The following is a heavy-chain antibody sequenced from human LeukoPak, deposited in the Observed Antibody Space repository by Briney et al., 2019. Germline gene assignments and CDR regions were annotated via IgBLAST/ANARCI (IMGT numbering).Heavy chain of an antibody. CDR1: GGSISSSNW. CDR2: IYTSGST. V-gene: IGHV4-4*02. CDR3: ARSEYSTRGYFDY. J-gene: IGHJ4*02. Sequence: SGTLSLTCAVSGGSISSSNWWSWVRQPAGKGLEWIGRIYTSGSTNYNPSLKSRVTMSVDTSKNQFSLKLSSVTAADTAVYYCARSEYSTRGYFDYWGQGTLVTVSS. D-gene: IGHD6-6*01.